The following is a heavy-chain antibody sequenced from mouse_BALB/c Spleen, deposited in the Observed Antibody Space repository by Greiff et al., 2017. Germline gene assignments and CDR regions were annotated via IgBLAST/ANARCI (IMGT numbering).Heavy chain of an antibody. V-gene: IGHV1S81*02. J-gene: IGHJ4*01. Sequence: QVHVKQSGAELVKPGASVKLSCKASGYTFTSYYMYWVKQRPGQGLEWIGEINPSNGGTNFNEKFKSKATLTVDKSSSTAYMQLSSLTSEDSAVYYCTSGRGAMDYWGQGTSVTVSS. CDR3: TSGRGAMDY. CDR1: GYTFTSYY. CDR2: INPSNGGT.